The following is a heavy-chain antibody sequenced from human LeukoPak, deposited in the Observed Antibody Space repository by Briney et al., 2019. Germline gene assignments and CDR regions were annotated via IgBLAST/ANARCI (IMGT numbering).Heavy chain of an antibody. CDR3: ARDRDHYDILTGYPFDY. CDR2: IYYSGST. V-gene: IGHV4-39*07. J-gene: IGHJ4*02. CDR1: GGSISSSSYY. D-gene: IGHD3-9*01. Sequence: SETLSLTCTVSGGSISSSSYYWGWIRQPPGKGLEWIGSIYYSGSTYYNPSLKSRVTISVDTSKNQFSLKLSSVTAADTAVYYCARDRDHYDILTGYPFDYWGQGTLVTVSS.